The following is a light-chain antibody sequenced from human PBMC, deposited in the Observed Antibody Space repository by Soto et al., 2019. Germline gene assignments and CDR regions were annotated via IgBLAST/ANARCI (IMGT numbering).Light chain of an antibody. J-gene: IGLJ1*01. CDR2: EVS. CDR3: SSYTTTNTPYV. V-gene: IGLV2-14*01. CDR1: NSDVGAFEY. Sequence: QSALTQPASVSGSPGQSITISCTGTNSDVGAFEYVSWYQQHPGKAPKILIYEVSNRPSGVSHRFSGSKSGNSASLTISGLQAEDEADYYCSSYTTTNTPYVFGSGTKLTVL.